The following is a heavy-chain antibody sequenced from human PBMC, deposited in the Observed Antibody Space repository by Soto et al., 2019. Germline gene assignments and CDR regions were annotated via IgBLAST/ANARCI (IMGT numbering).Heavy chain of an antibody. V-gene: IGHV3-30*18. CDR3: AKRLPTVAHRAFGMDV. Sequence: PGGSLRLSCAASGFTFSSYGMHWVRQAPGKGLEWVAVISYDGSNKYYADSVKGRFTISRDNSKNTLYLQMNRMRAEDTAVYYCAKRLPTVAHRAFGMDVWGQGTTVTVSS. CDR2: ISYDGSNK. J-gene: IGHJ6*02. D-gene: IGHD4-17*01. CDR1: GFTFSSYG.